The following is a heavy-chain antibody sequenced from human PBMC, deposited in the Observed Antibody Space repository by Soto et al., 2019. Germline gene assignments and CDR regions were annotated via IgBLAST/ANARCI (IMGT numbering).Heavy chain of an antibody. CDR1: SGSISSSNW. D-gene: IGHD3-10*01. V-gene: IGHV4-4*02. J-gene: IGHJ5*02. CDR2: IYHSGST. Sequence: PSETLSLTCAVSSGSISSSNWWSWVRQPPGKGLEWIGEIYHSGSTNYNPSLKSRVTISVDKSKNQFSLKLSSVTTADTAVYYCARVKGDISGWFDPWGQGTLVTVSS. CDR3: ARVKGDISGWFDP.